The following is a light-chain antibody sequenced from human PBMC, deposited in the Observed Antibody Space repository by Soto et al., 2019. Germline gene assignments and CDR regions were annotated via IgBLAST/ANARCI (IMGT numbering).Light chain of an antibody. J-gene: IGLJ1*01. CDR2: SND. Sequence: QSVLTQAPSASGTPGQRVTISCSGSSSNIGSNTVNWYQQLPGTAPKLLIYSNDQRPSGVPDRFSGSKSGTSASLAISGLQSEDDADYDCAACDDCMNGLYDSGTGTKVTDL. CDR3: AACDDCMNGLYD. CDR1: SSNIGSNT. V-gene: IGLV1-44*01.